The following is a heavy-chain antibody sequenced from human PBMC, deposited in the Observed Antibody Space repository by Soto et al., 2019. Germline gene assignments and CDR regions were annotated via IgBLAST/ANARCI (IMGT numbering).Heavy chain of an antibody. D-gene: IGHD4-4*01. Sequence: QLVESGGGLVQPGGSLRLSCAASGFTFSPYWMSWVRQVPGKGLELVANIRQDGSENYYVDSVKGRFTISRDNAKNSLYLQMNSLRAEDTAVYFCARENYSQFDYWGQGTLVTVSS. CDR3: ARENYSQFDY. V-gene: IGHV3-7*01. CDR2: IRQDGSEN. CDR1: GFTFSPYW. J-gene: IGHJ4*02.